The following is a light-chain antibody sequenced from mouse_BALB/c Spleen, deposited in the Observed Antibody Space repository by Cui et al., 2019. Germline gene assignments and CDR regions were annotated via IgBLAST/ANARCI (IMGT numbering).Light chain of an antibody. CDR2: LTS. Sequence: VLTQSAALTSASPAEKLAIPCSASSSVSYRYWYQKKPRSSPKHWIYLTSNRASGGPTRCSGSGSGTSYSLTISSMEAEDAATYYCQQWSSNPPTWTFGGGTELEIK. V-gene: IGKV4-68*01. CDR3: QQWSSNPPTWT. J-gene: IGKJ1*01. CDR1: SSVSY.